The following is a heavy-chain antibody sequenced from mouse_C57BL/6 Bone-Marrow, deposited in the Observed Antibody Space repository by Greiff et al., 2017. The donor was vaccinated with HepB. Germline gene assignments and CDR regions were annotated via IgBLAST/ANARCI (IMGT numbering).Heavy chain of an antibody. J-gene: IGHJ1*03. CDR1: GYTFTDHT. Sequence: QVQLQQSDAELVKPGASVKISCKVSGYTFTDHTIHWMKQRPEQGLEWIGYIYPRDGSTKYNEKFKGKATLTADKSSSTAYMQLNSLTSEDSAVYVCARADYYGSSYGYFDVWGTGTTVTVSS. V-gene: IGHV1-78*01. CDR2: IYPRDGST. D-gene: IGHD1-1*01. CDR3: ARADYYGSSYGYFDV.